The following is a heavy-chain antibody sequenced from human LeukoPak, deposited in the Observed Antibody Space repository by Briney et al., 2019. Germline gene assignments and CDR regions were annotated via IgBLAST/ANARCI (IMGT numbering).Heavy chain of an antibody. CDR1: GFSFSDYW. D-gene: IGHD1-26*01. V-gene: IGHV3-7*01. J-gene: IGHJ4*02. CDR3: ARVGAWELQRVFEY. CDR2: IKQDGSDK. Sequence: GGSLRLSCAASGFSFSDYWMTWVRQVPGRGLEWVANIKQDGSDKYYVDSVEGRFTISRDNARKSLYLEMSNLRGEDTAIYYCARVGAWELQRVFEYWGQGTLVTVSS.